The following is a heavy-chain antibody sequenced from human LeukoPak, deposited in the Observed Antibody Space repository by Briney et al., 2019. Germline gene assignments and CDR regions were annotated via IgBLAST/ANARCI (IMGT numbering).Heavy chain of an antibody. Sequence: SETLSLTCTVSGGSISSYYWSWIRQPAGKGLEWIGRIYTSGSTNYNPSLKSRVTMSVDTSKNQFSLKLSSVTAADTAVYYCARVAGGFQLWFQQPKYYYMDVWGKGTTVTISS. CDR2: IYTSGST. CDR3: ARVAGGFQLWFQQPKYYYMDV. J-gene: IGHJ6*03. V-gene: IGHV4-4*07. CDR1: GGSISSYY. D-gene: IGHD5-18*01.